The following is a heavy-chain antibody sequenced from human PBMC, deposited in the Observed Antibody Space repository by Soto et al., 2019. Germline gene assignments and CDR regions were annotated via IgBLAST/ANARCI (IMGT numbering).Heavy chain of an antibody. Sequence: GGSLRLSCAASGFTFSSYAMSWVRRAPGKGLEWVSAISGSGGSTYYADSVKGRFTISRDNSKNTLYLQMNSLRAEDTAVYYCAKDRTYYYDSSGEFDYWGQGTLVTVSS. CDR3: AKDRTYYYDSSGEFDY. D-gene: IGHD3-22*01. CDR2: ISGSGGST. CDR1: GFTFSSYA. J-gene: IGHJ4*02. V-gene: IGHV3-23*01.